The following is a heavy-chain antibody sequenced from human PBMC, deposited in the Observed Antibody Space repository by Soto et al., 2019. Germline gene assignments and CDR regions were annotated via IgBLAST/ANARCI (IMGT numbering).Heavy chain of an antibody. J-gene: IGHJ4*02. D-gene: IGHD6-19*01. CDR2: INTGNGDT. V-gene: IGHV1-3*04. CDR1: GYTFANYG. Sequence: QVQLVQSGAEVKKPGASVTLSCKASGYTFANYGMHWVRQAPGQRLEWMAWINTGNGDTKYSQKLQGRVTVTRDTSGSTVDMDLSRLRSEDTAIYFCAKGGSSGWYIDYWGQGTLVTVSS. CDR3: AKGGSSGWYIDY.